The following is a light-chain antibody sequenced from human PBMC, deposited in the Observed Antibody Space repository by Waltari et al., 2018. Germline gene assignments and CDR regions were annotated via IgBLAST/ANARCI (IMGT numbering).Light chain of an antibody. CDR1: SSDVGAYNF. V-gene: IGLV2-14*01. CDR3: NSYTSRGTHV. CDR2: DVT. Sequence: QSALTQPASVSGSPGQSITISCAGTSSDVGAYNFVSWYQQQPDKAPKLMIYDVTYPPSGVSNRFSGSKSGNTASLTISGLQAEDEADYYCNSYTSRGTHVFGTGTKVTVL. J-gene: IGLJ1*01.